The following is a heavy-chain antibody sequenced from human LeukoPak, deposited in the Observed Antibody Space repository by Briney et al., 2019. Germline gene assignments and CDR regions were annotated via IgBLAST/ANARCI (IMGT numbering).Heavy chain of an antibody. J-gene: IGHJ3*02. Sequence: SETLSLTCTVSGGSISSSSYYWGWIRQPPGKGLEWIGSIYYSGSTYYNPSLKSRVTISVDTSKNQFSLKLSSVTAADTAVYYCARLRRDGYSDAFDIWGQGTMVTVSS. V-gene: IGHV4-39*01. CDR1: GGSISSSSYY. D-gene: IGHD5-24*01. CDR2: IYYSGST. CDR3: ARLRRDGYSDAFDI.